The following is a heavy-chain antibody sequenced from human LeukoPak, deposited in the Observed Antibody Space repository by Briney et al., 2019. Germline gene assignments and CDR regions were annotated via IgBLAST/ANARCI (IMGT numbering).Heavy chain of an antibody. D-gene: IGHD2-2*01. CDR3: ARVVPADTYYYYYMGV. J-gene: IGHJ6*03. CDR1: GGSISSGGYY. Sequence: PSQTLSLTCTVSGGSISSGGYYWSWIRQHPGKGLEWIGYIYYSGSTYYNPSFKSRVTISVDTSKNQFSLKLSSVTAADTAVYYCARVVPADTYYYYYMGVWGRGTTVTVSS. CDR2: IYYSGST. V-gene: IGHV4-31*03.